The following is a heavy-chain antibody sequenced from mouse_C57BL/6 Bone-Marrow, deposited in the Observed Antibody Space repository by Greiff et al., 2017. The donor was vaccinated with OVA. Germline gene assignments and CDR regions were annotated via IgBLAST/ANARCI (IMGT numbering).Heavy chain of an antibody. CDR1: EYEFPSHD. V-gene: IGHV5-2*01. D-gene: IGHD2-3*01. CDR3: ARQEDDGYYWYFDV. CDR2: INSDGGST. J-gene: IGHJ1*03. Sequence: EVKLMESGGGLVQPGESLKLSCESNEYEFPSHDMSWVRKTPEKRLELVAAINSDGGSTYYPDTMERRFIISRDNTKKTLYLQMSSLRSEDTALYYCARQEDDGYYWYFDVWGTGTTVTVSS.